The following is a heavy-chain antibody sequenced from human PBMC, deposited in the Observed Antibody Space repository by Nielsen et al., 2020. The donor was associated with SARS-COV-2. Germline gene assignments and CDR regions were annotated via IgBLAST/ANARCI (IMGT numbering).Heavy chain of an antibody. J-gene: IGHJ4*02. Sequence: GESLKVSCAVSGFSFNSYWMHWVRQAPGKGLEWVANIKQDGRDKYYVDSVKGRFTISRDNAKNSLYLEMNSLRAEDTAVYYCATAYGYSYFDHWGQGTLVTVSS. CDR2: IKQDGRDK. CDR3: ATAYGYSYFDH. D-gene: IGHD3-22*01. V-gene: IGHV3-7*05. CDR1: GFSFNSYW.